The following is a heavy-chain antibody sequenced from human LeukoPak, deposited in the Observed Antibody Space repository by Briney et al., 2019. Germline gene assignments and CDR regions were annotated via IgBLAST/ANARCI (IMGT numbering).Heavy chain of an antibody. CDR1: GFRFSNHA. Sequence: GGFLRLSCAASGFRFSNHAMHWVRPAPGKGLEWVAVISYDGSNKYYGDSVKGRFTISRDNSKNTLYLQMNSLRAEDTALYYCAREEYGEEYFDYWGQGTLVTVSS. D-gene: IGHD4-17*01. V-gene: IGHV3-30-3*01. J-gene: IGHJ4*02. CDR3: AREEYGEEYFDY. CDR2: ISYDGSNK.